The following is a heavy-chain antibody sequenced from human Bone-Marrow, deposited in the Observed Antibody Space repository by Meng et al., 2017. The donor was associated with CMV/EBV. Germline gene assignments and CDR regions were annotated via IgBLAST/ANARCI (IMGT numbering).Heavy chain of an antibody. CDR1: GFSFGTYG. Sequence: LSLTCAASGFSFGTYGMHWVRQAPGKGLEWVSFIRYDGSNTYYADSVKGRFSISRDNSENMLYLQMGSLRPEDTAVYYCAKGLSNYDSWGGCDHWGQGPLVTVSS. CDR3: AKGLSNYDSWGGCDH. CDR2: IRYDGSNT. J-gene: IGHJ4*02. D-gene: IGHD3-3*01. V-gene: IGHV3-30*02.